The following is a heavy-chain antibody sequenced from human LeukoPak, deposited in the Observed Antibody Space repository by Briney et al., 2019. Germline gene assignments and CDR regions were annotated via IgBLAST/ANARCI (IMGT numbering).Heavy chain of an antibody. CDR1: SGSMNSYY. CDR3: ARHDPYTIAAAGTFNAFDI. D-gene: IGHD6-13*01. J-gene: IGHJ3*02. CDR2: IYYSGST. V-gene: IGHV4-59*08. Sequence: SETLSLTCTVSSGSMNSYYWSWIRQPPGKGLEWIGYIYYSGSTNYNPSLKSRVTISVDTSKNQFSLKLSSVTAADTAVYYCARHDPYTIAAAGTFNAFDIWGQGTMVTVSS.